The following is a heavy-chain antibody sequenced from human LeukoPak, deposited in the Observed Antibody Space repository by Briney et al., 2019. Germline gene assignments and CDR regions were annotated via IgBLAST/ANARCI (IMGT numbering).Heavy chain of an antibody. V-gene: IGHV3-21*01. J-gene: IGHJ4*02. Sequence: GGSLRLSCAASGFTFSSYSMNWVRQAPGKGLEWVSSISSSSSYIYYADSVKGRFTISRDNAKNSLYLQMNSLRAEDTAVYYCASTDRITMIVVAPSGYWGQGTLVTVSS. CDR1: GFTFSSYS. D-gene: IGHD3-22*01. CDR3: ASTDRITMIVVAPSGY. CDR2: ISSSSSYI.